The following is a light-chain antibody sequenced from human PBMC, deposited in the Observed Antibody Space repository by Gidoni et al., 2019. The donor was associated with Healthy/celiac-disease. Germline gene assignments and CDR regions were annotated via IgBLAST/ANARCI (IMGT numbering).Light chain of an antibody. CDR2: AAS. Sequence: DIQLTQSPSFLSASVGDRVTITCRASQGISSYLAWYQQKPGKAPKLLIYAASTLQSGVPSRFSGSGSGTEFTLTISSPQPEDFATYYCQQLNSYPWTFGQXTKVEIK. V-gene: IGKV1-9*01. CDR3: QQLNSYPWT. J-gene: IGKJ1*01. CDR1: QGISSY.